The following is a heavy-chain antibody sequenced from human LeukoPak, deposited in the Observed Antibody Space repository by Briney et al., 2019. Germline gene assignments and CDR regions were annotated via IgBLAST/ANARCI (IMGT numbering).Heavy chain of an antibody. Sequence: PGRSLRLSCAASGFTFSSYGMHWVRQAPGKGLEWVAVIWYDGSNKYYADSVKGRFTISRDNSKNTLYLQMNSLRAEDTAVYYCASTSGWYESIDYWGQGTLVTVSS. J-gene: IGHJ4*02. V-gene: IGHV3-33*01. CDR2: IWYDGSNK. D-gene: IGHD6-19*01. CDR1: GFTFSSYG. CDR3: ASTSGWYESIDY.